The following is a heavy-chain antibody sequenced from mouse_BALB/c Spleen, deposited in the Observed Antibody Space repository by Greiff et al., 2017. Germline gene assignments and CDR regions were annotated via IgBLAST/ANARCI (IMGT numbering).Heavy chain of an antibody. V-gene: IGHV1-9*01. CDR1: GYTFSSYW. Sequence: VQLQQSGAELMKPGASVKISCKATGYTFSSYWIEWVKQRPGHGLEWIGEILPGSGSTNYNEKFKGKATFTADTSSNTAYMQLSSLTSEDSAVYYCASETTATGYYAMDYWGQGTSVTVSS. J-gene: IGHJ4*01. D-gene: IGHD1-2*01. CDR3: ASETTATGYYAMDY. CDR2: ILPGSGST.